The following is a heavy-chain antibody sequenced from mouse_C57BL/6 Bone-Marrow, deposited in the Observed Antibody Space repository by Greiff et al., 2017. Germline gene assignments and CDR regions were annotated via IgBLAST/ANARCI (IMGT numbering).Heavy chain of an antibody. D-gene: IGHD2-4*01. J-gene: IGHJ4*01. CDR1: GYTFTSYW. CDR3: ARVGYDYDRGNAMDY. CDR2: IYPGSGST. V-gene: IGHV1-55*01. Sequence: VQLQQPGAELVKPGASVKMSCKASGYTFTSYWITWVKQRPGQGLEWIGDIYPGSGSTNYNEKFKSKATLTVETSSSTAYMQLSSLTSEDSAVYYCARVGYDYDRGNAMDYWGQGTSVTVSS.